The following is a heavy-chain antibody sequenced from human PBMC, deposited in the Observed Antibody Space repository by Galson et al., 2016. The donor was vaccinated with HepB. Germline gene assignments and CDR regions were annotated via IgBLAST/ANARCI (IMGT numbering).Heavy chain of an antibody. CDR2: VSYSGTT. CDR3: ARTLSPTNQYFFNS. Sequence: SETLSLTCTVSGASVSSSNCSWGWIRQPPGKGLEWLASVSYSGTTDYKPSLRSRLTISADTSKNHFSLRLSSVTAADTAVYYCARTLSPTNQYFFNSWGQGTLVTVSS. D-gene: IGHD1-14*01. CDR1: GASVSSSNCS. V-gene: IGHV4-39*02. J-gene: IGHJ4*02.